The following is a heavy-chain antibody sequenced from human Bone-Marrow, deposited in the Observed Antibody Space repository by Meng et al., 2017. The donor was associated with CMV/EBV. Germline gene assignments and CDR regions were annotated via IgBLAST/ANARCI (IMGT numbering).Heavy chain of an antibody. J-gene: IGHJ5*02. V-gene: IGHV4-34*01. Sequence: SETLSLTCAVHGGSFSGYYWSWIRQPPGKGLQWIGEISDSGSSNYNPSLKSRVSISVDTYKRQFSLNLTSLTAADTALYYCARGVLQRRVNWFDNWGQGTLVTVSS. D-gene: IGHD3-10*01. CDR3: ARGVLQRRVNWFDN. CDR2: ISDSGSS. CDR1: GGSFSGYY.